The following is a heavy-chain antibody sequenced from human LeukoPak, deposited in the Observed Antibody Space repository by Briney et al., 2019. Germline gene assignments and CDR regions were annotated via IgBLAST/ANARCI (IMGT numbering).Heavy chain of an antibody. J-gene: IGHJ6*03. Sequence: GASVKVSCKASGYTFTSYAMNWVRQAPGQGLEWMGWINPNSGGTNYAQKFQGRVTMTRDTSISTAYMELSRLRSDDTAVYYCARAGDFEYYYMDVWGKGTTVTVSS. CDR2: INPNSGGT. CDR1: GYTFTSYA. CDR3: ARAGDFEYYYMDV. V-gene: IGHV1-2*02. D-gene: IGHD3-16*01.